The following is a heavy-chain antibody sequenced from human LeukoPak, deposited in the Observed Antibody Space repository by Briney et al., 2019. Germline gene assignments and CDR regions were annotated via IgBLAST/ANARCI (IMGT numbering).Heavy chain of an antibody. V-gene: IGHV3-23*01. J-gene: IGHJ3*02. CDR3: VKLPSGGFNDAFDI. Sequence: GGSLRLSCATSGFTFSTYAMSWVRQAPGKGLEWVSDISGSGGSTDYADSVKGRFTISRDNSKNTLYLQMNSLRAEDTAVYYCVKLPSGGFNDAFDIWGQGTMVSVSS. CDR2: ISGSGGST. CDR1: GFTFSTYA.